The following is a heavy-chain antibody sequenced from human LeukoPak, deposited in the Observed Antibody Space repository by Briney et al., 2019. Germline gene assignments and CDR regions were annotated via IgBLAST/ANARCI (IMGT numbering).Heavy chain of an antibody. J-gene: IGHJ2*01. CDR3: TRGRGDGYEYWYFDV. CDR1: GFTFPDDA. CDR2: IRTKFYGGTT. V-gene: IGHV3-49*03. Sequence: GGSLRLSCTASGFTFPDDAMNWCRVAPGKGLECVGIIRTKFYGGTTEYASSVKGRFTISRDDFGRSVYLQMTTLKTEDTAVYYCTRGRGDGYEYWYFDVWRRGTLVTVSP. D-gene: IGHD5-24*01.